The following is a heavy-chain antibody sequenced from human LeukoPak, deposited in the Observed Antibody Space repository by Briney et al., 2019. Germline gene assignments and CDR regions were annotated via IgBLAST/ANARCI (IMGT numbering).Heavy chain of an antibody. CDR3: ARDYVGYYDSSGYYSPLDY. CDR1: GYTFTSYG. D-gene: IGHD3-22*01. J-gene: IGHJ4*02. Sequence: ASVKVSCKASGYTFTSYGISWVRQAPGQGLEWMGWISAYNGNTNYAQKLQGRATMTTDTSTSTAYMELRSLRSDDTAVYYCARDYVGYYDSSGYYSPLDYWGQGTLVTVSS. V-gene: IGHV1-18*01. CDR2: ISAYNGNT.